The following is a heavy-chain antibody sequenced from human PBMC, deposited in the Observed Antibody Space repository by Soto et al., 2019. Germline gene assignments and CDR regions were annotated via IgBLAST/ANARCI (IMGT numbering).Heavy chain of an antibody. J-gene: IGHJ4*02. V-gene: IGHV4-30-2*01. CDR1: GGSISSGDYS. CDR2: IYHSGST. CDR3: AGSGYYPTSFDY. Sequence: QLQLQESGSGLVKPSQTLSLTCAVSGGSISSGDYSWSWIRQPPGKGLEWIGYIYHSGSTYYNPSLKSRLTISVDRSKNQFSLKLSSVTTADTAVYYWAGSGYYPTSFDYWGQGTLGTVSS. D-gene: IGHD3-22*01.